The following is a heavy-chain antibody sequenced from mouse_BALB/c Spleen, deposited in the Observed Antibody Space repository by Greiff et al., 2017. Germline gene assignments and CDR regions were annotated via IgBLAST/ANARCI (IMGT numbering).Heavy chain of an antibody. CDR1: GYTFTSYY. Sequence: QVQLKESGAELVKPGASVKLSCKASGYTFTSYYMYWVKQRPGQGLEWIGEINPSNGGTNFNEKFKSKATLTVDKSSSTAYMQLSSLTSEDSAVYYCTRDGSSSTYAMDYWGQGTSVTVSS. V-gene: IGHV1S81*02. CDR3: TRDGSSSTYAMDY. D-gene: IGHD1-1*01. CDR2: INPSNGGT. J-gene: IGHJ4*01.